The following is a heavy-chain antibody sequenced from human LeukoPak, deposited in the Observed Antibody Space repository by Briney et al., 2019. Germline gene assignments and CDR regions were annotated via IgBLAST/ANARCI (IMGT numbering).Heavy chain of an antibody. D-gene: IGHD3-10*01. CDR2: TSAKNGDT. Sequence: ASVKVSCKACGYTFINYGVSWARQAPGQGVEWMGWTSAKNGDTNYAQNFQGRVTMTTDTSMSTAYMELRSLRSDDTAVYYCARAGAEVPRFVSPWGQGTLVTVSS. CDR1: GYTFINYG. J-gene: IGHJ5*02. CDR3: ARAGAEVPRFVSP. V-gene: IGHV1-18*01.